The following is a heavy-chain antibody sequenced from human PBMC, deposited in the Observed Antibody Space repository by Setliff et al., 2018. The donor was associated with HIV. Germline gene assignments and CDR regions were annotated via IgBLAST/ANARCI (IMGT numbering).Heavy chain of an antibody. J-gene: IGHJ4*02. Sequence: PSETLSLTCAVYGVSFSDYYWTWIRQPPGRGLEWIGEIHHTGSTNYNPSLKSRGTISVDTSKKHFSLKPSSVTAADTAIYYCAREDNSGYVDYWGQGTLVTVSS. CDR3: AREDNSGYVDY. CDR2: IHHTGST. CDR1: GVSFSDYY. D-gene: IGHD1-1*01. V-gene: IGHV4-34*01.